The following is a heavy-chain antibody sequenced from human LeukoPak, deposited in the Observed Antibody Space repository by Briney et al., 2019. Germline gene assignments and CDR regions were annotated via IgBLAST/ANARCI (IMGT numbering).Heavy chain of an antibody. CDR2: INPSGGST. CDR1: GYTFPSYF. J-gene: IGHJ4*02. D-gene: IGHD3-3*01. CDR3: ARAWGIFGVVIIGYFDY. Sequence: GASVKVSCKASGYTFPSYFMHWVRQAPGQGLEWMGIINPSGGSTSYAQKFQGRVTMNRDTSTSTVYMELSSLRSEDTAVYYCARAWGIFGVVIIGYFDYWGQGTLVTVSS. V-gene: IGHV1-46*01.